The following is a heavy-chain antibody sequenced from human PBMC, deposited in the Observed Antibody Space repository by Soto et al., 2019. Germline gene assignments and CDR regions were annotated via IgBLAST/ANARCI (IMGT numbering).Heavy chain of an antibody. Sequence: PSETLSLTCTVSGGSMSSSNWWNWVRQPPGKGLEWIGYMYYGGSTDYNPSLKNRVTISIDTSKNQFSLSLTSVTAADTAVYYCAVEQWDWFDPWGQGTLVTVSS. CDR2: MYYGGST. CDR3: AVEQWDWFDP. J-gene: IGHJ5*02. CDR1: GGSMSSSNW. V-gene: IGHV4-4*02. D-gene: IGHD1-26*01.